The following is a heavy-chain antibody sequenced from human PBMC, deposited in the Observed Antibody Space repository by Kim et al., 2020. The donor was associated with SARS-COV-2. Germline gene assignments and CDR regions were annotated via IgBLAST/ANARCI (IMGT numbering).Heavy chain of an antibody. V-gene: IGHV3-66*02. CDR3: ARGRVSFAGCDY. J-gene: IGHJ4*02. CDR2: IYSGGQT. D-gene: IGHD6-19*01. CDR1: GFSVSSNY. Sequence: GGSLRLSCAASGFSVSSNYMTWVRQAPGKGLEWVSIIYSGGQTYYADSVKGRFTISRDDSKNTLYLQMDSLRTEDTAVYYCARGRVSFAGCDYWGQGTLVTVSS.